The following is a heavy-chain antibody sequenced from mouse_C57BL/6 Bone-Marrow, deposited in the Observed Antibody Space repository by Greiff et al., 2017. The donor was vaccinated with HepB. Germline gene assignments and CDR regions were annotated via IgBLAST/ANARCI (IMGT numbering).Heavy chain of an antibody. D-gene: IGHD1-1*01. CDR1: GYTFTSYD. J-gene: IGHJ1*03. CDR2: IYPGSGST. Sequence: QVQLKESGPELVKPGASVKLSCKASGYTFTSYDINWVKQRPGQGLEWIGWIYPGSGSTNYNEKFKSKATLTVDTSSSTAYMQLSSLTSEDSAVYYCARRYYGSSWYFDVWGTGTTVTVSS. CDR3: ARRYYGSSWYFDV. V-gene: IGHV1-85*01.